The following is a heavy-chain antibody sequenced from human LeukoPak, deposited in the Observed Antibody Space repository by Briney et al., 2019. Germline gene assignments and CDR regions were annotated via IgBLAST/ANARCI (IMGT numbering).Heavy chain of an antibody. V-gene: IGHV3-30-3*01. CDR2: ISYDGSNK. J-gene: IGHJ6*02. CDR3: ARDLTYLSPSYGMDV. D-gene: IGHD2/OR15-2a*01. Sequence: GGSLRLSCAASGFTFSSYAMHWVRQAPGKGLEWVAVISYDGSNKYYADSVKGRFTISRDNSKNTLYLQMNSLRAEDTAVYYCARDLTYLSPSYGMDVWGQGTTVTVSS. CDR1: GFTFSSYA.